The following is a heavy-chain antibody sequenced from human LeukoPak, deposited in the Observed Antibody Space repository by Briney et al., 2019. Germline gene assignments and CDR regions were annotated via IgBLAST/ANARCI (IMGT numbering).Heavy chain of an antibody. CDR2: ISSSGNTI. J-gene: IGHJ6*03. D-gene: IGHD2-21*01. CDR1: GFTFSPYR. CDR3: ARDHINSAYYYMDV. V-gene: IGHV3-48*01. Sequence: PGGSLRLSCAASGFTFSPYRMNWVRQAPGKGLEWLSYISSSGNTIYYADSVRGRFTISRDNAKNSLYLQMNSLRVEDTAVYYCARDHINSAYYYMDVGGKGTTVTVSS.